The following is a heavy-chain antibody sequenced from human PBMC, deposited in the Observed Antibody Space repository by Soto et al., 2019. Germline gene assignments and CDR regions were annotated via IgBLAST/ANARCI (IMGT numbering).Heavy chain of an antibody. CDR3: VKDRDSNSWPSRDV. J-gene: IGHJ6*02. CDR2: ISPKSGSI. V-gene: IGHV1-18*01. CDR1: GYNFTRKG. Sequence: GASVKVSCKTSGYNFTRKGISWVRQAPGHGLEWMGWISPKSGSIKYAQKFQGRVIMTTDTSTSTAYMEVRSLRSDDTAVYYCVKDRDSNSWPSRDVWGPGTTVTVSS. D-gene: IGHD3-22*01.